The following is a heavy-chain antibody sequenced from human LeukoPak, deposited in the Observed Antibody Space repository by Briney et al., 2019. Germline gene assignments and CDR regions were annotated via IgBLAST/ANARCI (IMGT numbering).Heavy chain of an antibody. CDR1: GFTVSSNY. CDR2: ISSSSSYI. V-gene: IGHV3-21*01. CDR3: ASHPRGIGID. J-gene: IGHJ4*02. Sequence: GGSLRLSCAASGFTVSSNYMSWVRQAPGKGLEWVSSISSSSSYIYYADSVKGRFTISRDNAKNSLYLQMNSLRAEDTAVYYCASHPRGIGIDWGQGTLVTVSS. D-gene: IGHD3-10*01.